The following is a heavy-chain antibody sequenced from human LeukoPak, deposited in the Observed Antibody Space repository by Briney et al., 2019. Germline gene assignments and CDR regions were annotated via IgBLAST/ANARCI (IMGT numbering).Heavy chain of an antibody. V-gene: IGHV3-23*01. D-gene: IGHD1-26*01. CDR3: AQWSRYFDY. CDR2: ISGSGGST. J-gene: IGHJ4*02. Sequence: GGSLRLSCAASGFTFSSHGMSWVRQAPGKGLEWVSAISGSGGSTYYADSVKGRFTISRDNSKNTLYLQMNSLRAEDTALYFCAQWSRYFDYWGQGTLVTVSS. CDR1: GFTFSSHG.